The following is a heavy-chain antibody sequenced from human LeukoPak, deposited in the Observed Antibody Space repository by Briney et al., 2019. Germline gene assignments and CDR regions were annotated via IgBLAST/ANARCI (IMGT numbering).Heavy chain of an antibody. CDR2: TDTSGKYI. V-gene: IGHV3-21*06. CDR1: GFPFSNYG. Sequence: GGSLRLSCAASGFPFSNYGMNWVRQAPGKGLEWVSFTDTSGKYIYYGDSVKGRFTISRDNAKNLLFLQMNGLRAEDTAVYYCARGRSITLLRGVAMSDGFDIWGQGAMVVVSS. D-gene: IGHD3-10*01. CDR3: ARGRSITLLRGVAMSDGFDI. J-gene: IGHJ3*02.